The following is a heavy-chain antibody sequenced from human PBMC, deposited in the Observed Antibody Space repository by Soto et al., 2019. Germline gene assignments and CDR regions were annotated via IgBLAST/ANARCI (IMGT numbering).Heavy chain of an antibody. CDR3: ARARSVGDDAFDI. CDR1: GYTFTGYY. Sequence: GASVKVSCKASGYTFTGYYMHWVRQAPGQGLEWIGWINTNSGGTNYAQKFQGWVTMNRDTSISTAYMELSRLRSDDTAVYYCARARSVGDDAFDIWGQGTMVTVSS. J-gene: IGHJ3*02. V-gene: IGHV1-2*04. CDR2: INTNSGGT. D-gene: IGHD3-16*01.